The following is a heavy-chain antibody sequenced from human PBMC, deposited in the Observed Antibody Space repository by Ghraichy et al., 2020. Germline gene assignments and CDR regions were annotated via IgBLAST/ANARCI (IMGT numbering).Heavy chain of an antibody. CDR2: IYYSGNT. CDR1: GGSISNYY. J-gene: IGHJ6*02. D-gene: IGHD3-16*01. V-gene: IGHV4-59*01. Sequence: SETLSLTYTVSGGSISNYYWSWIRQPPGKGLEWIGYIYYSGNTNYNPSLESRVTISIDTSKYQVSLKLSSVTAADTAVYYCARVRGLRPFYGMDVWGQGTTVTVSS. CDR3: ARVRGLRPFYGMDV.